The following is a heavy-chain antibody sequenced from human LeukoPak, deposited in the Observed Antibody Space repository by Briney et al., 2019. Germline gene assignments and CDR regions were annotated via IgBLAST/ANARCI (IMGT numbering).Heavy chain of an antibody. D-gene: IGHD1-14*01. V-gene: IGHV3-15*01. CDR1: GFTFSNAW. CDR3: TDPTRQGPHY. CDR2: IKSKTDGGTT. J-gene: IGHJ4*02. Sequence: GSLRLSCAASGFTFSNAWMNWVRQAPGKGLEWVGRIKSKTDGGTTDYAAPVKGRFTISRDDSKNTLYLQMNSLKIEDTAVYHCTDPTRQGPHYWGQGTLVTVSS.